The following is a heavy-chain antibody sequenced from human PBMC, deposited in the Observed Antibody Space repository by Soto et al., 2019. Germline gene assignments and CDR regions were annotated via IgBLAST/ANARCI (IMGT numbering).Heavy chain of an antibody. V-gene: IGHV1-3*01. CDR3: ATGHIYCSSTSCSELNFDY. CDR2: INAGNGNT. CDR1: GYTFTSYA. Sequence: ASVKVSCKASGYTFTSYAMHWVRQAPGQRLEWMGWINAGNGNTKYSQKFQGRVTITRDTSASTAYMELSSLRSEDTAVYYCATGHIYCSSTSCSELNFDYWGQGTLVTVSS. J-gene: IGHJ4*02. D-gene: IGHD2-2*01.